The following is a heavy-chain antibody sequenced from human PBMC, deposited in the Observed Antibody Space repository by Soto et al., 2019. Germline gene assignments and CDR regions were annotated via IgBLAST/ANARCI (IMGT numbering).Heavy chain of an antibody. V-gene: IGHV1-69*02. J-gene: IGHJ6*04. D-gene: IGHD5-18*01. Sequence: QVQLVQSGAAVKKPGSSVKVSCQASGDTFSTHTITWVRQAPGQGLEWVGRIIPMLGITNYAQKFQGRVTITADRSTSTAYMXXXXLXXXXXXXXXXXXXXXXXXASCFGYGDVWGRGTAVTVSS. CDR1: GDTFSTHT. CDR2: IIPMLGIT. CDR3: XXXXXXXXASCFGYGDV.